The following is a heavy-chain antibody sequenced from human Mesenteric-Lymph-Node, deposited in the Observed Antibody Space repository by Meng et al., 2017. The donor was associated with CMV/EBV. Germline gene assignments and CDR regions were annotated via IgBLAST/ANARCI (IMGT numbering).Heavy chain of an antibody. Sequence: GESLKISCRASGFAFSSYGMHWVRQAPGKGLEWVSAISGSGGSTYYADSVKGRFTISRDNSKNTLYLQMNSLRAEDTAVYYCAKCPNSGSYFPLFDYWGQGTLVTVSS. CDR2: ISGSGGST. D-gene: IGHD1-26*01. J-gene: IGHJ4*02. CDR1: GFAFSSYG. CDR3: AKCPNSGSYFPLFDY. V-gene: IGHV3-23*01.